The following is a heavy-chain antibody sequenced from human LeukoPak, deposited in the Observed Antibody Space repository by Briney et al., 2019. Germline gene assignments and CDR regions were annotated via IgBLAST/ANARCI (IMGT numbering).Heavy chain of an antibody. CDR2: ISAYNGNT. CDR3: ARAALGATSVNYFDY. D-gene: IGHD1-26*01. J-gene: IGHJ4*02. CDR1: GYTFTGYY. Sequence: ASVKVSCKASGYTFTGYYMHWVRQAPGQGLEWMGWISAYNGNTNYAQKLQGRVTMTTDTSTSTAYMELRSLRSDDTAVYYCARAALGATSVNYFDYWGQGTLVTVSS. V-gene: IGHV1-18*04.